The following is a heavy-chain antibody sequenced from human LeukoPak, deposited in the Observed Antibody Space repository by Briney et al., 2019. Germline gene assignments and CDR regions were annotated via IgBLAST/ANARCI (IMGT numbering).Heavy chain of an antibody. J-gene: IGHJ1*01. V-gene: IGHV3-7*01. Sequence: GGSLRLSCAASGFTFSIYWMSWVRQAPGKGPEWVANIKQDGSEKNYVDSVKGRFTISRDNAKNSLYLQMNSLRAEDTAVYYCAKWGYYDSSGYSGEYFQHWGQGTLVTVSS. D-gene: IGHD3-22*01. CDR3: AKWGYYDSSGYSGEYFQH. CDR1: GFTFSIYW. CDR2: IKQDGSEK.